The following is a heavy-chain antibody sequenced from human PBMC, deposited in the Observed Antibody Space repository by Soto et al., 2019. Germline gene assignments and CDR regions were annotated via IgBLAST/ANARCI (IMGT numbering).Heavy chain of an antibody. Sequence: SVKVSCKSSVVTQNRQDMRGVRQAPGQGLEWMGGIIPMCGTPHDAEKFQDRGTITADESTGTADFELSSLTSEDTAVYYCATSEGRDGYSVDYWGPGTLVTVSS. CDR1: VVTQNRQD. CDR2: IIPMCGTP. V-gene: IGHV1-69*13. CDR3: ATSEGRDGYSVDY. D-gene: IGHD5-18*01. J-gene: IGHJ4*02.